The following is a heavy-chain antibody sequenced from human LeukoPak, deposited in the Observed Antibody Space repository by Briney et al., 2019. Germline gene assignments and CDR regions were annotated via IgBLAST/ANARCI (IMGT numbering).Heavy chain of an antibody. V-gene: IGHV1-2*02. CDR2: INPNSGGT. CDR3: ARRAVEYNWNDFDF. Sequence: ASVKVSCKASGYTFTGNYIHWVRQAPGQGLEWMGWINPNSGGTKYAQKFQGRVTMTSDTSITTAYMELSRLRSDDMAVYYCARRAVEYNWNDFDFWGQGTLVTVSS. CDR1: GYTFTGNY. J-gene: IGHJ4*02. D-gene: IGHD1-1*01.